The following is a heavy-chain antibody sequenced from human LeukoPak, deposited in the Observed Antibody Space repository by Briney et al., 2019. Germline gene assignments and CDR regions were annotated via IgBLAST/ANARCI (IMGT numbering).Heavy chain of an antibody. CDR2: ISHSGST. J-gene: IGHJ4*02. D-gene: IGHD3-22*01. CDR1: GGSFSGYY. CDR3: ARYYYDSSGYFDY. Sequence: SETLSLTCAVYGGSFSGYYWSWIRQPPGKGLEWIGEISHSGSTNYNPSLKSRVTISVDTSKNQFSLKLSSVTAADTAVYYCARYYYDSSGYFDYWGQGTLVTVSS. V-gene: IGHV4-34*01.